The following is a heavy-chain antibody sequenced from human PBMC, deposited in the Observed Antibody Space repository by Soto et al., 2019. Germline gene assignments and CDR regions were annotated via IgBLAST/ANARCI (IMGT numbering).Heavy chain of an antibody. V-gene: IGHV4-34*01. D-gene: IGHD3-9*01. CDR3: ARHFEPAFDM. CDR1: AGSFSCYY. CDR2: INHRGIT. Sequence: SETLSLTCAVDAGSFSCYYWSWIRQPPGKGLEWIGEINHRGITNYSPSLKSRVTISVDTSKNQFSLNLSSVTAADTAVYYCARHFEPAFDMWGQGTMVTVSS. J-gene: IGHJ3*02.